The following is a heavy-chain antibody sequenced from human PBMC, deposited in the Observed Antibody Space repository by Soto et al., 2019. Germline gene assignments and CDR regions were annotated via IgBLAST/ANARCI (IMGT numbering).Heavy chain of an antibody. CDR2: IGGSGGTK. Sequence: SGGSLRLSCAASGFSVSSYEMNWVRQAPGKGLEWISYIGGSGGTKYSADSVKGRFIISRDNAQNSLYLQMNSLRVEDTAVYYCARGRGGDVGQFLFPDGFDLWGQGTMVTVSS. V-gene: IGHV3-48*03. CDR1: GFSVSSYE. J-gene: IGHJ3*01. D-gene: IGHD3-10*01. CDR3: ARGRGGDVGQFLFPDGFDL.